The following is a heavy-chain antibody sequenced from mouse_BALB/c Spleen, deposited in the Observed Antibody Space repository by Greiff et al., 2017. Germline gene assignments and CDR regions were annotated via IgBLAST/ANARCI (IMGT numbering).Heavy chain of an antibody. V-gene: IGHV5-12-2*01. CDR1: GFTFSSYT. D-gene: IGHD2-10*02. CDR3: ASSYGNYPAWFAY. J-gene: IGHJ3*01. CDR2: ISNGGGST. Sequence: EVQLVESGGGLVQPGGSLKLSCAASGFTFSSYTMSWVRQTPEKRLEWVAYISNGGGSTYYPDTVKGRFTISRDNAKNTLYLQMSSLKSEDTAMYYCASSYGNYPAWFAYWGQGTLVTVSA.